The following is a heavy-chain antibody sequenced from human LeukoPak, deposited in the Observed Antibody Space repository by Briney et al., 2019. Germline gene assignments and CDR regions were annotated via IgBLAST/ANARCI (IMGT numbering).Heavy chain of an antibody. V-gene: IGHV1-69*05. D-gene: IGHD1-26*01. CDR2: IIPIFGTA. CDR3: AVDSGSYPLSY. J-gene: IGHJ4*02. CDR1: GGTFSSYA. Sequence: GSSVKVSCKASGGTFSSYAISWVRQAPGQGLEWMGGIIPIFGTANYAQKLQGRVTMTTDTSTSTAYMELRSLRSDDTAVYYCAVDSGSYPLSYWGQGTLVTVSS.